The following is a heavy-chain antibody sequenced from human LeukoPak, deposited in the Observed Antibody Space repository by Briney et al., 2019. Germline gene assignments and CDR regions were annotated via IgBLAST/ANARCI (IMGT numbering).Heavy chain of an antibody. Sequence: SQTLSLTCTVSGGSISSGDYYWSWIRQPPGKGLEWIGYIYYSGSTYYNPSLKSRATISVDTSKNQFSLKLSSVTAADTAMYYCARGRRITIFGVVPGVFDYWGQGTLVTVSS. V-gene: IGHV4-30-4*08. J-gene: IGHJ4*02. D-gene: IGHD3-3*01. CDR2: IYYSGST. CDR1: GGSISSGDYY. CDR3: ARGRRITIFGVVPGVFDY.